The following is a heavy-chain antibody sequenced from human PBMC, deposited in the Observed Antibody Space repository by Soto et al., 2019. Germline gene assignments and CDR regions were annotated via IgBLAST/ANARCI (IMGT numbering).Heavy chain of an antibody. CDR1: GFTFDDYA. Sequence: PGGSLRLSCAASGFTFDDYAMHWVRQAPGKGLEWVSGISWNSGSIGYADSVKGRFTISRDNAKNSLYLQMNSLRAEDTALYYCAKDTHLVGATTFDYWGQGTLVPVSS. CDR3: AKDTHLVGATTFDY. J-gene: IGHJ4*02. D-gene: IGHD1-26*01. CDR2: ISWNSGSI. V-gene: IGHV3-9*01.